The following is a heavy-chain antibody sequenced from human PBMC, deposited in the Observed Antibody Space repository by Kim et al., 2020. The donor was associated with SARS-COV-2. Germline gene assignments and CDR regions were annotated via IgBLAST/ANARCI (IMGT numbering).Heavy chain of an antibody. J-gene: IGHJ1*01. Sequence: SETLSLTCTVSGGSISSSSYYWGWIRQPPGKGLEWIGSIYYSGSTYYNPSLKSRVTISVDTSKNQFSLKLSSVTAADTAVYYCARVLYWSGPSPAEYFQHWGQGTLVTVSS. V-gene: IGHV4-39*07. CDR1: GGSISSSSYY. CDR3: ARVLYWSGPSPAEYFQH. D-gene: IGHD3-3*01. CDR2: IYYSGST.